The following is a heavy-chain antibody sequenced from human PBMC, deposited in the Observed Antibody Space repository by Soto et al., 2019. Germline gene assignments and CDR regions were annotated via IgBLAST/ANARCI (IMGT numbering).Heavy chain of an antibody. CDR2: IFYSGST. J-gene: IGHJ3*02. D-gene: IGHD1-7*01. CDR1: GCSIRSYY. CDR3: ARNYGHAFDI. V-gene: IGHV4-59*01. Sequence: SETLSLTCTVSGCSIRSYYWSWIRQPPGKGLEWIGYIFYSGSTNYNPSLKSRVTISVGTSKNQFSLKLSSVTAADTAVYYCARNYGHAFDIWGQGTMVTVSS.